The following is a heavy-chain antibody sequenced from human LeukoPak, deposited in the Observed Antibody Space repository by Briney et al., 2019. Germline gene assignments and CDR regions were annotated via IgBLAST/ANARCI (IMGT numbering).Heavy chain of an antibody. CDR3: ARDVSASWYAFDY. CDR1: GFTFGDYG. V-gene: IGHV3-20*04. D-gene: IGHD6-13*01. Sequence: GGSLRLSCVDSGFTFGDYGVSWVRQAPGRGLEWVCGINWDGGTSYYADSVKGRFTISRDNAKNSLYLQMTSLRAEDTALYYCARDVSASWYAFDYWGQGTLVTVSS. CDR2: INWDGGTS. J-gene: IGHJ4*02.